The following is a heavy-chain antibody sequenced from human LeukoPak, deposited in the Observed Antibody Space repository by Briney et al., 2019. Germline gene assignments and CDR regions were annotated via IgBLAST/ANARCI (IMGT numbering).Heavy chain of an antibody. D-gene: IGHD3-10*01. CDR1: GGSISSGDYY. Sequence: SETLSLTCTVSGGSISSGDYYWSWIRQPPGKGLEWIGYIYYSGSTYYNPSLKGRVTISVDTSKNQFSLKLSSVTAADTAVYYCARGGGITMVRGVLVHWGQGTLVTVSS. CDR3: ARGGGITMVRGVLVH. CDR2: IYYSGST. J-gene: IGHJ4*02. V-gene: IGHV4-30-4*08.